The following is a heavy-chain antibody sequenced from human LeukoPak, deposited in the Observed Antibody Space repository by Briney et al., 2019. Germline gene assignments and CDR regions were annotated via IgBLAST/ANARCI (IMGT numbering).Heavy chain of an antibody. CDR2: ISWDGGST. Sequence: PGGSLRLSCAASGFTFDDYTMHWVRQAPGKGLEWVSLISWDGGSTYYADSVKGRFTISRDNSKNSLYLQMNSLRTEDTALYYCAKAAGIAGIGARDYYYYMDVWGKGTTVTVSS. D-gene: IGHD6-13*01. CDR1: GFTFDDYT. CDR3: AKAAGIAGIGARDYYYYMDV. V-gene: IGHV3-43*01. J-gene: IGHJ6*03.